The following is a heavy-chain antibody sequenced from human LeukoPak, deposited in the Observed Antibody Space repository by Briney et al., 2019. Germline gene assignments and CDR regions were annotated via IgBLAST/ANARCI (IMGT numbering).Heavy chain of an antibody. J-gene: IGHJ4*02. Sequence: SVKVSCKASRGTFSSFAFSWVRQAPGQGLEWMGGIVPIFGTANYAQKFQGRVTITADESTSTAYMELRSLRSEDTAVYYCARGGGSGSSDFDYWGQGTLVTVSS. V-gene: IGHV1-69*13. D-gene: IGHD3-10*01. CDR1: RGTFSSFA. CDR3: ARGGGSGSSDFDY. CDR2: IVPIFGTA.